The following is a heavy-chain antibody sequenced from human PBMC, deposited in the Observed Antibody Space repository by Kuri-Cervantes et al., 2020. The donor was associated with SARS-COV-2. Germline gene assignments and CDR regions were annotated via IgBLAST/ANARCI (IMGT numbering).Heavy chain of an antibody. D-gene: IGHD3-3*01. Sequence: GESLKISCAASGFTFRSYWMSWVRQAPGKGLEWVANIKPDGSEKNYVDSVKGRFTISRDNAKNSLYLQTNSLRVEDTAVYYCAREIITIFGVNFDYWGQGTLVTVSS. CDR2: IKPDGSEK. J-gene: IGHJ4*02. CDR3: AREIITIFGVNFDY. V-gene: IGHV3-7*01. CDR1: GFTFRSYW.